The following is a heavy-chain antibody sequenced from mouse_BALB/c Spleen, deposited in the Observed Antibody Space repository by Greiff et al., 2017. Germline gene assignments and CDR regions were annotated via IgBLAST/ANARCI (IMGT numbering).Heavy chain of an antibody. Sequence: VHVKQSGPELEKPGASVKISCKASGYSFTGYNMNWVKQSNGKSLEWIGNIDPYYGGTSYNQKFKGKATLTVDKSSSTAYMQLKSLTSEDSAVYYCARSGSSPWYFDVWGAGTTVTVSS. V-gene: IGHV1-39*01. D-gene: IGHD1-1*01. CDR1: GYSFTGYN. CDR3: ARSGSSPWYFDV. J-gene: IGHJ1*01. CDR2: IDPYYGGT.